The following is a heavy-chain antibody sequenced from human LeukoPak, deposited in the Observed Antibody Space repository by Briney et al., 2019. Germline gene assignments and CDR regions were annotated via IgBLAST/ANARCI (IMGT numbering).Heavy chain of an antibody. CDR3: TTGPKSSGRGFDY. V-gene: IGHV3-15*01. CDR2: IKSKTDAGTT. D-gene: IGHD6-19*01. Sequence: WVRQTPEKGLEWVGRIKSKTDAGTTDYAAPVKGRFAISRDDSKNTLSLEMNSLKTEDTAVYYCTTGPKSSGRGFDYWGQGTLVTVSS. J-gene: IGHJ4*02.